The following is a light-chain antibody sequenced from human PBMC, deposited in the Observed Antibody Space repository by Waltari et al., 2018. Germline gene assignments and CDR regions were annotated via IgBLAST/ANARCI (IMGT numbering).Light chain of an antibody. CDR3: QQYNNWPWT. J-gene: IGKJ1*01. Sequence: EIVMTQSPATLSVSPGERATLSCRASQSVSSSVAWYQQKPGQAPRLLIFGASTRATGIPARFSGSGSGTEFTLTISSLQSEDCAVYYCQQYNNWPWTFGQGTKVEIK. CDR2: GAS. CDR1: QSVSSS. V-gene: IGKV3-15*01.